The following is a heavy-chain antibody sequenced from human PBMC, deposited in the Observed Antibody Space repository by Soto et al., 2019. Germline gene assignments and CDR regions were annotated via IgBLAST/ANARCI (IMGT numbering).Heavy chain of an antibody. CDR3: ARDGGYCGGDCFVDY. CDR2: ISSSSSYT. J-gene: IGHJ4*02. D-gene: IGHD2-21*02. CDR1: GFTFSDYY. V-gene: IGHV3-11*05. Sequence: GSLRLSCAASGFTFSDYYMSWIRQAPGKGLEWLSYISSSSSYTNYADSVKGRFTISRDNAKNSLYLQMNSLRAEDSAVYYCARDGGYCGGDCFVDYWGQGTLVTVS.